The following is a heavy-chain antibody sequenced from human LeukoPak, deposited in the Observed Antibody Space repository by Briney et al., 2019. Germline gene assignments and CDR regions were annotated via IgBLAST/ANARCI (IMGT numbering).Heavy chain of an antibody. CDR3: AKDKVEYSSSGYFDY. Sequence: PGGSLRLSCAASGLTVSSNYMSWVRQAPGKGLEWVSVIYSGGSTYYADSVKGRFTISRDNSKNTLYLQMNSLRAEDTAVYYCAKDKVEYSSSGYFDYWGQGTLVTVSS. J-gene: IGHJ4*02. CDR2: IYSGGST. D-gene: IGHD6-6*01. V-gene: IGHV3-66*01. CDR1: GLTVSSNY.